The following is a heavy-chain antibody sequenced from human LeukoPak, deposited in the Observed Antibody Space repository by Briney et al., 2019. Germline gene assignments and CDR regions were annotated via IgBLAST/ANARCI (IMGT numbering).Heavy chain of an antibody. CDR3: AREAGGSHPQHDAFDI. CDR1: GYTFTSYY. D-gene: IGHD1-26*01. Sequence: ASVKVSCKASGYTFTSYYMHWVRQAPGQGLEWMGIINPSGGSTSYAQKFQGRVTMTRDMSTSTVYMELSSLRSEDTAVYYCAREAGGSHPQHDAFDIWGQGTMVTVSS. CDR2: INPSGGST. V-gene: IGHV1-46*01. J-gene: IGHJ3*02.